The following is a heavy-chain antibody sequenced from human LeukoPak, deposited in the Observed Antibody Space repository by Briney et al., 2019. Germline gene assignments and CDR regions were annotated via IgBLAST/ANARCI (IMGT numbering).Heavy chain of an antibody. J-gene: IGHJ5*02. D-gene: IGHD2-15*01. Sequence: PGGSLRLSCAASGFTFSSYAMSWVRQAPGKGLEWVSAISGSGGSTYYADSVKGRFTISRDNSKNTLYLQMNSLRAEDTAVYYCAKMLVVVVAARSGSWFDPWGQGTLVTVSS. V-gene: IGHV3-23*01. CDR1: GFTFSSYA. CDR3: AKMLVVVVAARSGSWFDP. CDR2: ISGSGGST.